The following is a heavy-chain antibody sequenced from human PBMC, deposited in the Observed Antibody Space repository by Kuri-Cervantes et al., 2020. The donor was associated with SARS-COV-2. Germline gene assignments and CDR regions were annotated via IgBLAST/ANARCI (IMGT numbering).Heavy chain of an antibody. J-gene: IGHJ4*02. CDR2: ISGSGSYI. CDR3: TRESEKRVSKSFDS. CDR1: GFSLSRYT. Sequence: GESLKISCAASGFSLSRYTMNWVRQAPGKALEWVSSISGSGSYIYYADSVKGRFTISKESGENSLYLHMSSLRAGDTALYYCTRESEKRVSKSFDSWGQGTLVTVSS. D-gene: IGHD1-14*01. V-gene: IGHV3-21*01.